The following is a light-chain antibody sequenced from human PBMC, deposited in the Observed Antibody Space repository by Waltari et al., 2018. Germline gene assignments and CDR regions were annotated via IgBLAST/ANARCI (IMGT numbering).Light chain of an antibody. CDR3: CSFAGTTTYYV. CDR2: EVN. Sequence: QSALTQPASVSGSPGQSIPIPCTGTSRDVGSYNLVPWYQQRPGKAPKLMIYEVNKRPSGVSNRFSGSKSGNTASLTISGLRAEDEADYYCCSFAGTTTYYVFGTGTQVTVL. J-gene: IGLJ1*01. CDR1: SRDVGSYNL. V-gene: IGLV2-23*02.